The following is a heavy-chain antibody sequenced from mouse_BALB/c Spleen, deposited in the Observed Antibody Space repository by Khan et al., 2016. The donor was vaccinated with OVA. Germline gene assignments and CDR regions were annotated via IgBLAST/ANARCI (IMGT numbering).Heavy chain of an antibody. V-gene: IGHV5-6-3*01. CDR2: INSNGGST. CDR1: GFTFSSYG. J-gene: IGHJ2*01. CDR3: ARMARTIN. Sequence: EVELVESGGGLVQPGGSLKLSCAASGFTFSSYGMSWVRQTPDKRLELVATINSNGGSTYYPDSVKGRFTISRDNAKNTLYLQMSSLKSEGTAMYYCARMARTINWGQGTTLTVSS.